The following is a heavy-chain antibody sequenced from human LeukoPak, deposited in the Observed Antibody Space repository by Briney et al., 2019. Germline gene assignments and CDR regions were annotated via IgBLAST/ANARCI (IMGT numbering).Heavy chain of an antibody. D-gene: IGHD3-10*01. J-gene: IGHJ4*02. CDR2: IYYSGST. CDR1: GGSISSSSYY. Sequence: PSETLFLTCTVSGGSISSSSYYWGWIRQPPGKGLEWIGSIYYSGSTYYNPSLKSRVTISVDTSKNQFSLKLSSVTAADTAVYYCASYYGSGSYYLDYWGQGTLVTVSS. CDR3: ASYYGSGSYYLDY. V-gene: IGHV4-39*07.